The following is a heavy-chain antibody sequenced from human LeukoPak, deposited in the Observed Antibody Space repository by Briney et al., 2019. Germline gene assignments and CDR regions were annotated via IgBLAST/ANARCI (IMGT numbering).Heavy chain of an antibody. Sequence: GGSLRLSCAASGFTFDDYGMSWVRQAPGKGLEWVSGINWNGGSTGYADSVKGRFTISRDNAKNSLYLQMNSLSAEDMALYYCARITSIGTGGFDYWGQGTLVTVSS. CDR1: GFTFDDYG. CDR3: ARITSIGTGGFDY. CDR2: INWNGGST. V-gene: IGHV3-20*04. D-gene: IGHD1-20*01. J-gene: IGHJ4*02.